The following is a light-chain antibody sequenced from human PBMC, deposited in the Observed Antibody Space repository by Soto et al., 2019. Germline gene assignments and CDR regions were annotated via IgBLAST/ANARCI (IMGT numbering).Light chain of an antibody. CDR1: SSDVGGYYS. Sequence: QSVLTQPASVSGSPGQSITISCTGTSSDVGGYYSVSWYQQHPGKAPKLMIYEVSNRPSGVSNRFSGSKSGNTASLTISGLQAEDEADYYCSSYTSSSFYVFGTGTKLTVL. CDR3: SSYTSSSFYV. J-gene: IGLJ1*01. CDR2: EVS. V-gene: IGLV2-14*01.